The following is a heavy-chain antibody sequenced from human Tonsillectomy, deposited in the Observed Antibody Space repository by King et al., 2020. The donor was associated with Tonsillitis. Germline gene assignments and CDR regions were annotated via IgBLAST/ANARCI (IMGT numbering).Heavy chain of an antibody. D-gene: IGHD4-17*01. Sequence: VQLVESGGALVQPGGSLRLSCAASGFTFSTYSMNWVRQAPGKGLEWVSYISSSSSTKYYADSVKGRFTISRDNAKNSLYLQRNSLRDEDTAVYYCAAEYGDFPDYWGQGTLVTVSS. CDR3: AAEYGDFPDY. CDR1: GFTFSTYS. J-gene: IGHJ4*02. V-gene: IGHV3-48*02. CDR2: ISSSSSTK.